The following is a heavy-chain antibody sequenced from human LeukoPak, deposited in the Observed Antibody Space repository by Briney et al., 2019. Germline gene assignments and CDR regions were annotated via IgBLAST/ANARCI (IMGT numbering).Heavy chain of an antibody. CDR1: GFTFSNNW. CDR2: IKSDGSST. V-gene: IGHV3-74*01. D-gene: IGHD3-10*01. Sequence: PGGSLRLSCAASGFTFSNNWMHWVRLTPEKGLVWVSRIKSDGSSTTYADSVKGRFTISRDNAKNTLYLQMNSLRAEDTAVYYCTNSGVGAWFGFGPWGPGTLVTVSS. CDR3: TNSGVGAWFGFGP. J-gene: IGHJ5*02.